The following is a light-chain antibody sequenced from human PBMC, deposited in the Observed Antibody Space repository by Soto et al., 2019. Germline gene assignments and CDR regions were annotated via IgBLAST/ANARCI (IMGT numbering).Light chain of an antibody. CDR3: QQRSNWPLT. Sequence: EIVLTQSPATLSLSPGERATLSCRASQSVSSYLAWYQQKPGQAPRLLIYDASNRATGIPARFSGSGSGTHFTLTIRSLEPEDFEVYYCQQRSNWPLTFGGGTKVEIK. J-gene: IGKJ4*01. CDR1: QSVSSY. V-gene: IGKV3-11*01. CDR2: DAS.